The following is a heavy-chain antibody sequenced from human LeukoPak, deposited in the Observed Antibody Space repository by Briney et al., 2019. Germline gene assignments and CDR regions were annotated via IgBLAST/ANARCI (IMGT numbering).Heavy chain of an antibody. CDR3: ASWGKQHLVTKTSFEG. D-gene: IGHD6-13*01. V-gene: IGHV3-21*01. J-gene: IGHJ4*02. CDR1: GFIFSSST. Sequence: GGSLRLSCAASGFIFSSSTMNWVRQAPGKGLEWVSSISSSSSYMYYADSVKGRFTISRDNAKNSLSLQMNSLRAEDTAVYYCASWGKQHLVTKTSFEGWGQGTLVTVSS. CDR2: ISSSSSYM.